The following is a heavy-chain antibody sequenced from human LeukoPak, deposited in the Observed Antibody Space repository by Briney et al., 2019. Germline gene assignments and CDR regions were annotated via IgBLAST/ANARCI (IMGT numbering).Heavy chain of an antibody. D-gene: IGHD3-22*01. CDR2: ITYNSSHT. Sequence: GGSLRLSCAASGFTFSSKSMNWVRQAPGKGLEWVSFITYNSSHTYYADSVKGRFAISRDNAKNSLYLQMNSLGAEDTGVYYCAKTYYFDFTGPYDAFDIWGQGTLVTVSS. V-gene: IGHV3-21*03. CDR1: GFTFSSKS. CDR3: AKTYYFDFTGPYDAFDI. J-gene: IGHJ3*02.